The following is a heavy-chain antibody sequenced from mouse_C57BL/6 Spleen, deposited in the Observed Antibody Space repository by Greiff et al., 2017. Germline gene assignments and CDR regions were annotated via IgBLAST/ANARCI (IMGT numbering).Heavy chain of an antibody. V-gene: IGHV5-17*01. J-gene: IGHJ4*01. CDR1: GFTFSDYG. CDR3: ARVYYEGAMDY. Sequence: EVHLVESGGGLVKPGGSLTLSCAASGFTFSDYGMHWVRQAPETGLEWVAYISSGSSTIYYADTVKGRFTISRDNAKNTLFLQMTSLRSEDTAMYYCARVYYEGAMDYWGQGTSVTVSS. D-gene: IGHD2-4*01. CDR2: ISSGSSTI.